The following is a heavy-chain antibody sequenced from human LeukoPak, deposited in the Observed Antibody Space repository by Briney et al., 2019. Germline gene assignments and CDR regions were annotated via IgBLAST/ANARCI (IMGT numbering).Heavy chain of an antibody. D-gene: IGHD2-2*01. CDR1: GYTFTSYY. V-gene: IGHV1-2*02. J-gene: IGHJ4*02. Sequence: ASVKVSYKPSGYTFTSYYMLWVRQAPGQGFEWMGWINPNDGDTKYAQKFQGRVTMTRDTTISTAHMEVSRLRADDTAVYYCARANFLYCSSSTCLFDYWGQGTLVTVSS. CDR2: INPNDGDT. CDR3: ARANFLYCSSSTCLFDY.